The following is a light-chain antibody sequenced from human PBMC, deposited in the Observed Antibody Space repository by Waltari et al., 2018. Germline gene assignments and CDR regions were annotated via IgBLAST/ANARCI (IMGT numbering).Light chain of an antibody. J-gene: IGKJ1*01. Sequence: DIVMTQSPDSLAVSLGERATINCKSSQSVLYSSNNKNYLAWYQQQQGQHPKLPIYWASTRESGVPARFSGSGSGTDVTLSISSLQAEDVAVYYCQQYYSTPRTFGQGTKVEIK. CDR1: QSVLYSSNNKNY. CDR3: QQYYSTPRT. CDR2: WAS. V-gene: IGKV4-1*01.